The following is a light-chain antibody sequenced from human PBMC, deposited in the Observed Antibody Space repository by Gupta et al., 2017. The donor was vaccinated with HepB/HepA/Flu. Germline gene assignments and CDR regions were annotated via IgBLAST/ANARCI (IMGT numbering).Light chain of an antibody. CDR2: AAS. Sequence: DTQLTQSPSSLSASVGDRVTITCRASQGISDHLAWFQQKPGKAPKSLIYAASSVQSGVPSNFSGSGSGTDFTLTISSRQPEDSATYYCQQDYTYPITFGQGTRLEIK. J-gene: IGKJ5*01. CDR1: QGISDH. V-gene: IGKV1-16*02. CDR3: QQDYTYPIT.